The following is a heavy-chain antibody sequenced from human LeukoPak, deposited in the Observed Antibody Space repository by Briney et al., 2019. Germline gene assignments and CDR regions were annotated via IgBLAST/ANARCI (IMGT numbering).Heavy chain of an antibody. CDR2: IYYSGST. CDR1: GGSISSSSYY. D-gene: IGHD3-3*01. CDR3: ARHVLTYDLWSGYYHWFDP. Sequence: SETLSLTCTVSGGSISSSSYYWGWIRQPPGKGLEWIGSIYYSGSTYYNPSLKSRVTISVDTSKNQFSLKLSSVTAADTAVYYCARHVLTYDLWSGYYHWFDPWGQGTLVTVSS. J-gene: IGHJ5*02. V-gene: IGHV4-39*01.